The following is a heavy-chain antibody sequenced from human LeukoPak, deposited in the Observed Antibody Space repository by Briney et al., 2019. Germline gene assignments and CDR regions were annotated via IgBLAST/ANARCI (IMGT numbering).Heavy chain of an antibody. V-gene: IGHV1-46*01. J-gene: IGHJ4*02. CDR3: ARDGYTYGFDY. Sequence: ASVKVSCKASGYTFTTYHIHWVRQAPGQGLEWMGIIIPSGGSTSYAQKFQGRVTMTRDTSTSTVYMELSSLRSEDTAVYYCARDGYTYGFDYWGQGTLVTVSS. D-gene: IGHD5-18*01. CDR1: GYTFTTYH. CDR2: IIPSGGST.